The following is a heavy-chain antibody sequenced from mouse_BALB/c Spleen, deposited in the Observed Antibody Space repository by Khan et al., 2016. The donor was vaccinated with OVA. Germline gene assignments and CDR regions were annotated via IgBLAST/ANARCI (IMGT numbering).Heavy chain of an antibody. CDR1: GFTFSDYY. CDR2: ISDGGSYT. J-gene: IGHJ3*01. V-gene: IGHV5-4*02. CDR3: ARGDYGRSIPWFAY. D-gene: IGHD1-1*01. Sequence: EVELVESGGGLVKPGGSLKLSCAASGFTFSDYYMYWVRQTPEKRLEWVATISDGGSYTYYPDSVKGRFTISRDNATNNLYLQMSSLKSEDTAMYYCARGDYGRSIPWFAYWGQGTLVTVSA.